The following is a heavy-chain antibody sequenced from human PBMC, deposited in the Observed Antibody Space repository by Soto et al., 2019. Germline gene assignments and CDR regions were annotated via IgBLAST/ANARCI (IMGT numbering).Heavy chain of an antibody. V-gene: IGHV5-10-1*01. D-gene: IGHD6-6*01. CDR3: ARRTISSSDGYYYYYGMDV. CDR1: VYSFTSYW. Sequence: PWESLKISCKCSVYSFTSYWISWFRQIPGKCLEWMVSIDPSDSYTNYSPSFQVHVTISADKSISTAYLQWSSLKASDTAMYYCARRTISSSDGYYYYYGMDVWGQGTTVTVSS. J-gene: IGHJ6*02. CDR2: IDPSDSYT.